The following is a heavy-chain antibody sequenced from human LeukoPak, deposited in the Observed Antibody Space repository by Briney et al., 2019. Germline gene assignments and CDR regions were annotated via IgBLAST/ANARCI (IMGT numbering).Heavy chain of an antibody. CDR1: GGSFSGYY. CDR2: INHSGST. Sequence: PSETLSLTCAVYGGSFSGYYWSWIRQPPGKGLEWIGEINHSGSTNYNPSLKSRVTISVDTSKNQFSLKLSSVTAADTAVYYCARSLRDAFDIWGQGTMVTVSS. V-gene: IGHV4-34*01. J-gene: IGHJ3*02. CDR3: ARSLRDAFDI.